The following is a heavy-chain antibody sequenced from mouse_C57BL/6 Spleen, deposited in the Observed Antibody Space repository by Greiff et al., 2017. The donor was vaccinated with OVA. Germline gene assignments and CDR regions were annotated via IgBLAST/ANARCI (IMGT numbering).Heavy chain of an antibody. CDR3: TRDRELGRYFDY. CDR1: GFTFSSYA. V-gene: IGHV5-9-1*02. D-gene: IGHD4-1*01. J-gene: IGHJ2*01. CDR2: ISSGGDYI. Sequence: EVMLVESGEGLVKPGGSPKLSCAASGFTFSSYAMSWVRQTPEKRLAWVAYISSGGDYIYYADTVKGRFTISRDNARNTLYLQMSSLKSEDTAMYYCTRDRELGRYFDYWGQGTTLTVSS.